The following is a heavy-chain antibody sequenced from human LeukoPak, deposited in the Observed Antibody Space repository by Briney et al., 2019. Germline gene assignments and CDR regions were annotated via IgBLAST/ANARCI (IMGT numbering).Heavy chain of an antibody. J-gene: IGHJ5*02. CDR1: GGSISSYY. D-gene: IGHD1-26*01. CDR2: IYYSGST. V-gene: IGHV4-59*08. CDR3: ARVGASGSYA. Sequence: PSETLSLTCTVSGGSISSYYWSWIRQPPGKGLEWIGYIYYSGSTNYNPSLKSRVTISVDTSKNQFSLKLSSVTAADTAVYYCARVGASGSYAWGQGTLVTVSS.